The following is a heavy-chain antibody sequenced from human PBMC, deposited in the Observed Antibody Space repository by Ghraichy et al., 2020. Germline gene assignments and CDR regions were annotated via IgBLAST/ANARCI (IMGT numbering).Heavy chain of an antibody. CDR2: IYYSGST. J-gene: IGHJ3*02. D-gene: IGHD2-2*01. CDR1: GGSISSSSYY. CDR3: ATSIGYCSSTSCYGFANDAFDI. Sequence: SETLSLTCTVSGGSISSSSYYWGWIRQPPGKGLEWIGSIYYSGSTYYNPSLKSRVTISVDTSKNQFSLKLSSVTAADTVVYYCATSIGYCSSTSCYGFANDAFDIWGQGTMVTVSS. V-gene: IGHV4-39*07.